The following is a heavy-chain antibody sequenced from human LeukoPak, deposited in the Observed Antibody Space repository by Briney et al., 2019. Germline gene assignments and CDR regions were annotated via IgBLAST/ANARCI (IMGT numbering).Heavy chain of an antibody. D-gene: IGHD6-6*01. Sequence: PGGSLRLSCAAAGFTFSSYEMNLVRQAPGKGLEWVSTISRSAVTIYYADSVKGRFTISRDNAKNSLYLQMNSLRTEDTAVYYCARVGVLSSSWLLYWGQGTLVTVSS. V-gene: IGHV3-48*03. CDR1: GFTFSSYE. J-gene: IGHJ4*02. CDR2: ISRSAVTI. CDR3: ARVGVLSSSWLLY.